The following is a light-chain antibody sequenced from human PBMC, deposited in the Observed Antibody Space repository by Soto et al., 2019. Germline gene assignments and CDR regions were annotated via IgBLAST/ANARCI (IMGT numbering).Light chain of an antibody. CDR3: TSYTSSSTPHV. CDR2: EVS. CDR1: SSDVGGYNY. Sequence: QAVVTQPASVSGSPGQSITICCTGTSSDVGGYNYVSWYQQHPGKAPKLMIYEVSNRPSGVSNRFSGSKSGNTASLTISGLQAEDAADYYCTSYTSSSTPHVFGTGTKLTVL. J-gene: IGLJ1*01. V-gene: IGLV2-14*01.